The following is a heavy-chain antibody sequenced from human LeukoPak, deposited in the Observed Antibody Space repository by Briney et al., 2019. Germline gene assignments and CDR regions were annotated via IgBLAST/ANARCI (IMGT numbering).Heavy chain of an antibody. V-gene: IGHV1-2*04. J-gene: IGHJ6*02. CDR3: ARAAAAGTKGLYYYGMDV. CDR1: GYTFTGYY. D-gene: IGHD6-13*01. CDR2: INPNSGGT. Sequence: ASVKVSCKASGYTFTGYYMHWVRPAPGQGLEWMGWINPNSGGTNYAQKFQGWVTMTRDTSISTAYMELSRLRSDDTAVYYCARAAAAGTKGLYYYGMDVWGQGTTVTVSS.